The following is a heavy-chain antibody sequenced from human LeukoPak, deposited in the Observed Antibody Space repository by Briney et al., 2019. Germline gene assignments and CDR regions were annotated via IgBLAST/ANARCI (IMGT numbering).Heavy chain of an antibody. CDR2: ISGSGGST. D-gene: IGHD2-15*01. V-gene: IGHV3-23*01. Sequence: GGSLRLSCAASGFTFSSYAMSWVRQAPGKGLEWVSAISGSGGSTYYADSVRGRFTIYRDNSKNTVLLQMNSLRAEDTAVYYCAKGGGVAAARAYFFDYWGQGTLVTVSS. CDR3: AKGGGVAAARAYFFDY. J-gene: IGHJ4*02. CDR1: GFTFSSYA.